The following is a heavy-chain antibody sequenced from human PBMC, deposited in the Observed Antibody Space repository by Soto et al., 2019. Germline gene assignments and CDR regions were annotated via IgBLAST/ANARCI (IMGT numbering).Heavy chain of an antibody. CDR3: ARGFGVGGTDLLDY. V-gene: IGHV3-74*01. D-gene: IGHD3-10*01. CDR1: GFTFSSYW. J-gene: IGHJ4*02. Sequence: GGSLRLSCAASGFTFSSYWMHWVRQAPGKGLVWVSRINSDGSSTSYADSVKGRFTISRDNAKNTLYLQMNSLRAEDTAVYYCARGFGVGGTDLLDYWGQGTLVTVSS. CDR2: INSDGSST.